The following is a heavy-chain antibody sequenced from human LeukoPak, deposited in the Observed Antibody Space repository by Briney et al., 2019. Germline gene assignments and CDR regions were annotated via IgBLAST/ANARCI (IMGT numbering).Heavy chain of an antibody. CDR3: ARGLGRWILTGYYPLYFDY. J-gene: IGHJ4*02. Sequence: SETLSLTCAVYGGSFSGYYWSWIRQPPGKGLEWIGAINHSGSTNYNPSLKSRVTISVDTSKNQFSLKLSSVTAADTAVYYCARGLGRWILTGYYPLYFDYWGQGTLVTVSS. V-gene: IGHV4-34*01. D-gene: IGHD3-9*01. CDR2: INHSGST. CDR1: GGSFSGYY.